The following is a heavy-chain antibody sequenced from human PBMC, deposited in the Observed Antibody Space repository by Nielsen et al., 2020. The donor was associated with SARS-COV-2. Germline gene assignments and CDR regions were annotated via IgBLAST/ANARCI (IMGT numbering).Heavy chain of an antibody. CDR2: ISDSGGSA. CDR3: VRGLQVPNGLAHR. J-gene: IGHJ4*02. D-gene: IGHD3-16*01. CDR1: GFTFSSYA. Sequence: GESLKISCAASGFTFSSYAMSWVRQAPGKGLEWVSTISDSGGSAYYADSVKGRFTISRDNAKNTLYLQMNSLRAEDTAVYYCVRGLQVPNGLAHRWGQGTLVTVSS. V-gene: IGHV3-23*01.